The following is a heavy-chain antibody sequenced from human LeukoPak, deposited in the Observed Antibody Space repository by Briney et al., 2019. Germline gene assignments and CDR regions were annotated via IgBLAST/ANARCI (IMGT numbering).Heavy chain of an antibody. J-gene: IGHJ6*02. CDR2: INHSGST. CDR1: GFTVNSNY. Sequence: GSLRLSCAASGFTVNSNYMSWVRQAPGKGLEWIGEINHSGSTNYNPSLKSRVTISVDTSKNQFSLKLSSVTAADTAVYYCARGKIRGYYYYYGMDVWGQGTTVTVSS. CDR3: ARGKIRGYYYYYGMDV. D-gene: IGHD1-26*01. V-gene: IGHV4-34*01.